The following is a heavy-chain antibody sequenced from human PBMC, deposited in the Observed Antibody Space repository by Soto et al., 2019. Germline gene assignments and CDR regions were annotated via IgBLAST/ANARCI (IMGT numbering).Heavy chain of an antibody. J-gene: IGHJ6*02. Sequence: ASVKVSCKASGGTFSSYAISWVRQAPGQGLEWMGGIIPIFGTANYAQKFQGRVTITADESTSTAYMELSSLRSEDTAVYYCARSYYYDSSGYNRHVYYGMDVWGQGTTVTVSS. CDR2: IIPIFGTA. CDR1: GGTFSSYA. D-gene: IGHD3-22*01. V-gene: IGHV1-69*13. CDR3: ARSYYYDSSGYNRHVYYGMDV.